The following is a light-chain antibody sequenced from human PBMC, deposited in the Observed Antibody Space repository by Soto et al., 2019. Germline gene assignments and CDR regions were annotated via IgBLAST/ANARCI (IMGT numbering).Light chain of an antibody. CDR1: QSVSSN. CDR2: GAS. Sequence: EIVMTQSPASLSFTPGERATLSCRASQSVSSNLAWYQPKPGQAPRLLIYGASTRATGIPARFSGGGSGTEFTLTISSLQSEDFAVYYCQQYNNWPRWTFGQGTKVDIK. J-gene: IGKJ1*01. CDR3: QQYNNWPRWT. V-gene: IGKV3-15*01.